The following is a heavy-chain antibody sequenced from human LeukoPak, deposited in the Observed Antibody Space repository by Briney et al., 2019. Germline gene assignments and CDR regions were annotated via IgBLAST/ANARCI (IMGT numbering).Heavy chain of an antibody. CDR2: MYNSGST. J-gene: IGHJ4*02. CDR3: ARGIESYGDYGY. Sequence: KPSETLSLTCTVSGGSISGCYWSWIRQPPGKGLEWIAYMYNSGSTNYNPSLKSRVTISIDTSKNQFSLKLSSLTAADTAIYYCARGIESYGDYGYWGQGILVTVSS. V-gene: IGHV4-59*01. CDR1: GGSISGCY. D-gene: IGHD4-17*01.